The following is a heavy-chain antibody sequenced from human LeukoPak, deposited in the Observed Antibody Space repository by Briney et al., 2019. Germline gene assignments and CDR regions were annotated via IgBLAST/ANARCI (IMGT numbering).Heavy chain of an antibody. J-gene: IGHJ6*02. CDR2: ISYDGSNK. V-gene: IGHV3-30-3*01. CDR1: GFTFSSYA. D-gene: IGHD3-3*01. CDR3: ARDRDWRFWSGYRHELSNYAGMDV. Sequence: GGSLRLSCAAPGFTFSSYAIHWVRHAPGKGLEWVAVISYDGSNKYYADSVKGRFTISRDNSKNTLYLQMNSLRAEDTAVYYCARDRDWRFWSGYRHELSNYAGMDVWGQGTTVTVSS.